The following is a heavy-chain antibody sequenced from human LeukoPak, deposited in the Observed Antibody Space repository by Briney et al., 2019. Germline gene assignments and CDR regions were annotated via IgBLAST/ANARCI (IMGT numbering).Heavy chain of an antibody. J-gene: IGHJ4*02. CDR1: GFTFSSYS. CDR2: ISSSSNYI. D-gene: IGHD6-13*01. V-gene: IGHV3-21*01. CDR3: ARGGDCSSTNCSPGIAAAGTAFDY. Sequence: PGGSLRLSCAASGFTFSSYSMNWVRQAPGKGLEWVSSISSSSNYIYNADSVKGRFTISRDNAKNSLYLQMNSLRAEDTAVYFCARGGDCSSTNCSPGIAAAGTAFDYWGQGTLVTVSS.